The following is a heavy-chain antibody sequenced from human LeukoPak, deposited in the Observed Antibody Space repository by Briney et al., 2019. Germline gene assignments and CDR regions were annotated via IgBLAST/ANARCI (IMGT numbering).Heavy chain of an antibody. CDR3: ARGLLPQKVVAATMFDY. Sequence: SETLSLTCAVYGGSFSGYYWSWIRQPPEKGLEWIGEINHSGSTNYNPSLKSRVTISVDTSKNQFSLKLSSVTAADTAVYYCARGLLPQKVVAATMFDYWGQGTLVTVSS. CDR1: GGSFSGYY. CDR2: INHSGST. D-gene: IGHD2-15*01. J-gene: IGHJ4*02. V-gene: IGHV4-34*01.